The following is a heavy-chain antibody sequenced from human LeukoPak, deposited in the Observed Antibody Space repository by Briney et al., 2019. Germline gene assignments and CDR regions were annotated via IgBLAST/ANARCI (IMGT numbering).Heavy chain of an antibody. CDR1: GYTFTSYG. D-gene: IGHD5-18*01. CDR3: ARGGYTYGSFDY. V-gene: IGHV1-69*13. Sequence: SVKVSCKASGYTFTSYGISWVRQAPGQGLEWMGGIIPLFGTPNYAQKFQGRVTITADESTSTAYMELSSLRSDDTAMYYFARGGYTYGSFDYWGQGTLLTVSS. J-gene: IGHJ4*02. CDR2: IIPLFGTP.